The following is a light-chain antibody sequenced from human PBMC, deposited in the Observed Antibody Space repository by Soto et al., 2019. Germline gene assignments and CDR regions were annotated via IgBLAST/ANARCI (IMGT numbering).Light chain of an antibody. V-gene: IGLV2-11*01. CDR2: DAS. CDR3: CSYAGSYTWV. J-gene: IGLJ3*02. Sequence: QSALTQPRSVSGSPGQSVTISCTGTSSDVGGYNYVSWYQQHPGKAPKLMIYDASKRPSGVPDRFSGSKSGNTASLTISGLQAEDEADYYCCSYAGSYTWVFGGGPKLAVL. CDR1: SSDVGGYNY.